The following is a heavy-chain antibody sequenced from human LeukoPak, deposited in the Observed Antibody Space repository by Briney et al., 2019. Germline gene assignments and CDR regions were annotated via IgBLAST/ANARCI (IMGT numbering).Heavy chain of an antibody. V-gene: IGHV4-39*01. D-gene: IGHD7-27*01. J-gene: IGHJ4*02. CDR3: ARLDWGSAGSGFFDY. Sequence: PSETLSLTCDVSGGSISSLSHYWGWIRQPPGKGLEWIGSMYYRGNTYYNPSLKSRVTISVDTSKNQFSLKASSVTAADTAVYYCARLDWGSAGSGFFDYWGQGALVTVSS. CDR1: GGSISSLSHY. CDR2: MYYRGNT.